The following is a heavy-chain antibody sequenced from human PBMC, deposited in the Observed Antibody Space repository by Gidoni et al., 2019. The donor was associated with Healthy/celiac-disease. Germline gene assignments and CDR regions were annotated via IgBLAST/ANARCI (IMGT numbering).Heavy chain of an antibody. Sequence: QGLEWMGWINPNSGGTNYAQKFQGRVTMTRDTSISTAYMELSRLRSDDTAVYYCAREGTRYSGSYCGYWGQGTLVTVSS. CDR3: AREGTRYSGSYCGY. D-gene: IGHD1-26*01. V-gene: IGHV1-2*02. CDR2: INPNSGGT. J-gene: IGHJ4*02.